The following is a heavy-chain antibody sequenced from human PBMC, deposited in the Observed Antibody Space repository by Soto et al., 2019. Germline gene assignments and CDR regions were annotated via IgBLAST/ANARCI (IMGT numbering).Heavy chain of an antibody. J-gene: IGHJ4*02. CDR3: ARESADLTSNFDY. CDR1: GFTFTRYS. V-gene: IGHV3-21*01. CDR2: ISSTTNYI. Sequence: LRLSCAASGFTFTRYSMNWVRQAPGKGLEWVSSISSTTNYIYYADSMKGRFTVSRDNAKNSVYLEMNSLSAEDTAVYYCARESADLTSNFDYWGQGTLVTVSS.